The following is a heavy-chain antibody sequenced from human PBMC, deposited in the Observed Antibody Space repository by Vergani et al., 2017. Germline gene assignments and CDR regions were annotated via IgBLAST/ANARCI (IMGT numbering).Heavy chain of an antibody. D-gene: IGHD6-13*01. CDR2: IYYSGST. V-gene: IGHV4-59*01. CDR1: GGSISSYY. Sequence: QVQLQESGPGLVKPSETLFLTCTVSGGSISSYYWSWIRQPPGKGLEWIGYIYYSGSTNYNPSLKSRVTISVDTSKNQFSLQLGSVTAADTAVYYCARVRAAADYYYYYYYMDVWGKGTTVTVSS. CDR3: ARVRAAADYYYYYYYMDV. J-gene: IGHJ6*03.